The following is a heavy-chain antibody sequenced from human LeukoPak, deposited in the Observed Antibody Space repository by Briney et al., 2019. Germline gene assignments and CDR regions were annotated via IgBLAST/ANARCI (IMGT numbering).Heavy chain of an antibody. Sequence: ASVKVSCKASGYIFTSYGISWVRQAPGQGLEWMGWIRVYNGNTNYPQRLQGRVTMTTDTSTTTAYMELRRLRSDDTAVYYCARDINGYYYDSHGYYPTDLWGQGTLVTVSS. CDR2: IRVYNGNT. CDR1: GYIFTSYG. J-gene: IGHJ5*02. D-gene: IGHD3-22*01. CDR3: ARDINGYYYDSHGYYPTDL. V-gene: IGHV1-18*01.